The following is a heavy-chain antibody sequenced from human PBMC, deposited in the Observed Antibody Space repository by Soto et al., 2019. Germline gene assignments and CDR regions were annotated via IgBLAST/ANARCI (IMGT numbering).Heavy chain of an antibody. CDR2: ISGRGATT. J-gene: IGHJ4*02. CDR3: AKIGSFYYGSGTYLGYFDY. D-gene: IGHD3-10*01. CDR1: GFTFTNYA. Sequence: EEQLLESGGVLVQPGGSLRLSCAASGFTFTNYAMSWVRQAPGKGHEWVSAISGRGATTYYAASVKGRFTISRDDSRNTLYLQMNSLRAEDTAVYYCAKIGSFYYGSGTYLGYFDYWGQGSLVTVSS. V-gene: IGHV3-23*01.